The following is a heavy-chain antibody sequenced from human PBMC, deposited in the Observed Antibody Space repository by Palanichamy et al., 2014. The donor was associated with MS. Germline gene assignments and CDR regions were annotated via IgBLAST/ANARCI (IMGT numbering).Heavy chain of an antibody. J-gene: IGHJ4*02. CDR2: ISSRDGGT. CDR3: ASHMTKILDY. V-gene: IGHV3-23*01. CDR1: GFTFSNYD. D-gene: IGHD4-11*01. Sequence: EVQLLESGGGLVQPGGSLRLSCAASGFTFSNYDMSWVRQAPGKGLEWVSAISSRDGGTYYADSVKGRFTISRDNSKNTLYLQMNSLRAEDTAVYYCASHMTKILDYWGQGTLVTVSS.